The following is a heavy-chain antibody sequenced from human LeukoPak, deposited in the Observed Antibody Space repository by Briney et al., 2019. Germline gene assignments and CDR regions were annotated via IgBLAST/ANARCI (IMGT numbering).Heavy chain of an antibody. CDR3: ARQRGEYYDSSGYYNAYAFDI. CDR1: GGSISSYY. CDR2: IYTSGST. V-gene: IGHV4-4*09. D-gene: IGHD3-22*01. Sequence: SETLSLTCTVSGGSISSYYWSWIRQPPGKGLEWIGYIYTSGSTNYNPSLKSRVTISVDTSKSQFSLKLSSVAAADTAVYYCARQRGEYYDSSGYYNAYAFDIWGQGTMVTVSS. J-gene: IGHJ3*02.